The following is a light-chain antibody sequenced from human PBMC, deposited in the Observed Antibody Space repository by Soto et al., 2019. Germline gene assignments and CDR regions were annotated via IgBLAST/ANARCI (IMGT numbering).Light chain of an antibody. CDR1: SSDIGNYNY. CDR3: SSYTKSTFYV. V-gene: IGLV2-14*01. J-gene: IGLJ1*01. Sequence: QSVLTQPASVSGSPGQSITISCTGSSSDIGNYNYVSWYQQHPDKAPKLIIYEVNYRPSGVSNRFSGSKSGNTASLTVSGLQADDEADYFCSSYTKSTFYVFGTGTKRTVL. CDR2: EVN.